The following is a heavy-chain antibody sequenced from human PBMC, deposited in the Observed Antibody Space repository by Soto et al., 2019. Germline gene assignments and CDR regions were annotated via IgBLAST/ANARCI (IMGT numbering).Heavy chain of an antibody. V-gene: IGHV4-31*03. CDR2: IYYSGST. D-gene: IGHD2-15*01. CDR1: GCSISSGGYY. J-gene: IGHJ3*02. Sequence: PSDTLSLTCTVSGCSISSGGYYWSWILQHPGKGLEWIGYIYYSGSTYYNPSLKSRVTISVDTSKNQFSLKLSSVTAADTAVYYCARDRALTLPGSEAFDIWGQGTMVTVSS. CDR3: ARDRALTLPGSEAFDI.